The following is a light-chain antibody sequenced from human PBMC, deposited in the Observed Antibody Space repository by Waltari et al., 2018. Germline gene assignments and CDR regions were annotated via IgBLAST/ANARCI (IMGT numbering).Light chain of an antibody. CDR2: DNS. J-gene: IGLJ2*01. CDR3: QVWAGSDYDVA. V-gene: IGLV3-21*02. Sequence: SFVLTQAPSVSVAPGQTARITCGGHNIGVYGARWYQQHPGQAPVLVVYDNSDRPSGIPERFSGSSSANTATLTSSRVEAGDEADYYCQVWAGSDYDVAFGGGTKL. CDR1: NIGVYG.